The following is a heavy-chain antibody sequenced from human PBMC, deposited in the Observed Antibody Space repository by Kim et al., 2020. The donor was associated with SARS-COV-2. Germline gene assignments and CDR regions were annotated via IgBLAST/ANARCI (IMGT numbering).Heavy chain of an antibody. V-gene: IGHV3-33*06. CDR2: IWYDGSNK. CDR1: GFTFSSYG. J-gene: IGHJ4*02. CDR3: AKDPGRVTMVRGPKNI. Sequence: GGSLRLSCAASGFTFSSYGMHWVRQAPGKGLEWVAVIWYDGSNKYYADSVKGRFTISRDNSKNTLYLQMNSLRAEDTAVYYCAKDPGRVTMVRGPKNIWGQGTLVTVSS. D-gene: IGHD3-10*01.